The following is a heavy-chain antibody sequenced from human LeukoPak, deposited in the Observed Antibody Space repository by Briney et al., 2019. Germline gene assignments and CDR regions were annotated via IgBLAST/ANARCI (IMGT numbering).Heavy chain of an antibody. D-gene: IGHD1-1*01. J-gene: IGHJ4*02. CDR3: ARESHETREDY. V-gene: IGHV1-18*01. CDR2: ISANNGAT. CDR1: GYTFTSYG. Sequence: ASVTVSCKASGYTFTSYGISWVRQAPGQGLEWMGWISANNGATDYPPKLQDRVTMTTDTYTSTAYMELRSLRSDDTAMYYCARESHETREDYWGQGTLVTVSS.